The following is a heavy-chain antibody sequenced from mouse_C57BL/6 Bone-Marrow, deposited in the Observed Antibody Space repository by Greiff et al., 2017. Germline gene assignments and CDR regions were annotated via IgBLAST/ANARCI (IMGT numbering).Heavy chain of an antibody. CDR3: ARLPYYYGSTYFDY. D-gene: IGHD1-1*01. V-gene: IGHV1-81*01. J-gene: IGHJ2*01. CDR2: IYPRSGNT. CDR1: GYTFTSYG. Sequence: LVESGAELARPGASVKLSCKASGYTFTSYGISWVKQRTGQGLEWIGEIYPRSGNTYYNEKFKGKATLTADKSSSTAYMELRSLTSEDSAVYVCARLPYYYGSTYFDYWGQGTTLTVSS.